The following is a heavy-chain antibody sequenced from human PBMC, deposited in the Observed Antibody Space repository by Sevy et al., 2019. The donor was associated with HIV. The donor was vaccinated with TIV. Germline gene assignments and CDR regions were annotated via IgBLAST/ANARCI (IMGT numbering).Heavy chain of an antibody. CDR1: GYTFSSYW. Sequence: GESLKISCKGSGYTFSSYWIGWVRQMPGKGLEWIGTIYPSDSDTTDTPSFQGQVTLSVDKSISTAYLQWNSLKASDTAMYYCARQDGGPDYWGQGTLVTVSS. D-gene: IGHD2-15*01. CDR3: ARQDGGPDY. V-gene: IGHV5-51*01. J-gene: IGHJ4*02. CDR2: IYPSDSDT.